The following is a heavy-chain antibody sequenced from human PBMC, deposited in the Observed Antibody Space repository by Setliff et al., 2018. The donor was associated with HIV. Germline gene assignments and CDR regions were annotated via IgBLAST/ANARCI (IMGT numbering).Heavy chain of an antibody. D-gene: IGHD3-22*01. Sequence: ASVKVSCKASGYTFGNYDINWVRQATGQGLEWMGWMNPNSGNAGCAQKFQGRVTMTRDTSISTAYMELNNLKFEDTAVYYCARARRDSYDRGRRNHYYIDVWGKGTTVTVSS. CDR3: ARARRDSYDRGRRNHYYIDV. J-gene: IGHJ6*03. CDR2: MNPNSGNA. V-gene: IGHV1-8*02. CDR1: GYTFGNYD.